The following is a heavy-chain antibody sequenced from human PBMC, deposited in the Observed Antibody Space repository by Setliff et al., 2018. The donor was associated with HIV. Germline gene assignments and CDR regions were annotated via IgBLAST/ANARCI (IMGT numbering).Heavy chain of an antibody. CDR3: VKGLPLSYGLGTYYNVDS. J-gene: IGHJ4*02. D-gene: IGHD3-10*01. V-gene: IGHV4-39*06. CDR2: IHYNGRT. Sequence: PSETLSLTCTVSGDSITNDDYYWGWIRQPPGKGLEWIAIIHYNGRTYYADSVRGRSTISRDNSKNTMSLQVNNLRAEDTALYYCVKGLPLSYGLGTYYNVDSWGQGTLVTVSS. CDR1: GDSITNDDYY.